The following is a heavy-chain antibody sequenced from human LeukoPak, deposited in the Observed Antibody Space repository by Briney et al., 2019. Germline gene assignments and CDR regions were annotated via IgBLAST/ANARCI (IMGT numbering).Heavy chain of an antibody. D-gene: IGHD6-19*01. J-gene: IGHJ3*02. CDR3: AKLPYSSGWPYDAFDI. CDR1: GFTFSSYG. Sequence: GGSLRLSCAASGFTFSSYGMHGVRQAPGKGLEWVALIRYDGSNKYYADSVKGRFTISRDNSKNTLYLQMNSLRAEDTAVYYCAKLPYSSGWPYDAFDIWGQGTMVTVSS. CDR2: IRYDGSNK. V-gene: IGHV3-30*02.